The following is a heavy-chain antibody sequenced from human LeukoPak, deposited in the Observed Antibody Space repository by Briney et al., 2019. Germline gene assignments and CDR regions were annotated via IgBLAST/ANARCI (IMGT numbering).Heavy chain of an antibody. D-gene: IGHD3-3*01. CDR1: GYTFTGYY. J-gene: IGHJ4*02. CDR3: ARGLLYDFWSGNLGY. Sequence: ASVKVSCKASGYTFTGYYMHWVRQAPGPGLEWMGWINPNSGGTNYAQKFQGRVTMTRDTSISTAYMELSRLRSDDTAVYYCARGLLYDFWSGNLGYWGQGTLVTVSS. V-gene: IGHV1-2*02. CDR2: INPNSGGT.